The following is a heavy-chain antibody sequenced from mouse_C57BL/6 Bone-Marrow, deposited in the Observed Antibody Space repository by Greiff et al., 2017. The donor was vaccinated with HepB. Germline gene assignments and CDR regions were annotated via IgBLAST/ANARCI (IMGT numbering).Heavy chain of an antibody. Sequence: VQLQQSGAELVRPGASVKLSCTASGFNIKDDYMHWVKQRPEQGLEWIGWIDPENGDTEYASKFQGKATITADTSSNTAYLQLSSLTSEDTAVYYCTTHFITTVVATYYSAMDYWGQGTSVTVSS. CDR2: IDPENGDT. CDR3: TTHFITTVVATYYSAMDY. CDR1: GFNIKDDY. D-gene: IGHD1-1*01. V-gene: IGHV14-4*01. J-gene: IGHJ4*01.